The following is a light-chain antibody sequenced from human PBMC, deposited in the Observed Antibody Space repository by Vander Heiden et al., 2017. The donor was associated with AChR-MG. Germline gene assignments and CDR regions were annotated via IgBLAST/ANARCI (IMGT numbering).Light chain of an antibody. V-gene: IGKV1-9*01. J-gene: IGKJ5*01. Sequence: IQLTQSPSSLSASVGDRVTITCRASRGISSYLAWYQQKPGKAPKLLIYAASTLQRGVQSRFSGSGYGTDFTLAISSLQPEDSATYYCQQLSSDPAGITFGQGTRLEIK. CDR2: AAS. CDR3: QQLSSDPAGIT. CDR1: RGISSY.